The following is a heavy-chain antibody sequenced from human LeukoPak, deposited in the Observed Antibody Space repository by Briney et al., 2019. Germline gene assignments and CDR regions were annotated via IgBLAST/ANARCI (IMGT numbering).Heavy chain of an antibody. J-gene: IGHJ4*02. CDR3: ARDSSITIFGVVLDY. CDR1: GGSISSSSYY. V-gene: IGHV4-39*07. D-gene: IGHD3-3*01. CDR2: IYYSGST. Sequence: KSSETLSLTCTVSGGSISSSSYYWGWIRQPPGKGLEWIGSIYYSGSTYYNPPLKSRVTISVDTSKNQFSLKLSSVTAADTAVYYCARDSSITIFGVVLDYWGQGTLVTVSS.